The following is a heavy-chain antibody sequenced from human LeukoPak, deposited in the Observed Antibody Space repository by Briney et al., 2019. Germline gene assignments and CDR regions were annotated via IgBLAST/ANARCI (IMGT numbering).Heavy chain of an antibody. V-gene: IGHV1-46*01. D-gene: IGHD4-23*01. CDR2: INPSGGST. CDR1: GYTFTSYY. CDR3: AADTQKTVVPSTDH. Sequence: ASVKVSCKASGYTFTSYYMHWVRQAPGQGLEWMGIINPSGGSTTYAQRFQGRVTITEDTSTDTAYMELTNLRSDDTAVYYCAADTQKTVVPSTDHWGQGTLVTVSS. J-gene: IGHJ4*02.